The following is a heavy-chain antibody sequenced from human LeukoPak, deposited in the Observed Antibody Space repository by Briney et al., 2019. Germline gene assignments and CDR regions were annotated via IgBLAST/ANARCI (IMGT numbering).Heavy chain of an antibody. CDR2: IIPMFDSA. J-gene: IGHJ4*02. D-gene: IGHD2-21*01. V-gene: IGHV1-69*13. CDR1: GGTFSSYG. Sequence: SVKVSCKASGGTFSSYGISWVRQAPGQGLEWMGGIIPMFDSANYTQKFQGRVTITADESTNTAYMELSSLRSEDTAVYYCARTAFVAALHFDYWGQGTLVTVSS. CDR3: ARTAFVAALHFDY.